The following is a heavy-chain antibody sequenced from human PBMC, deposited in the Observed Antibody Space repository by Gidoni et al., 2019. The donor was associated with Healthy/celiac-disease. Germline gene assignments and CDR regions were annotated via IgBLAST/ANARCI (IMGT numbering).Heavy chain of an antibody. CDR3: AKVDYYDSSGYYPNGMDV. V-gene: IGHV3-23*01. J-gene: IGHJ6*02. D-gene: IGHD3-22*01. CDR1: GFTFSSYA. Sequence: EVQLLESGGGLVQPGGSLRLSCAASGFTFSSYAMSWVRQAPGKGLEWGSAISGSGGSTYYADSVKGRFTISRDNSKNTLYLQMNSLRAEDTAVYYCAKVDYYDSSGYYPNGMDVWGQGTTVTVSS. CDR2: ISGSGGST.